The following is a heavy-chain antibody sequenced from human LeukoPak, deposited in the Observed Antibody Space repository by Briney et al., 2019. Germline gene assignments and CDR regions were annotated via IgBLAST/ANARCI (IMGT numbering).Heavy chain of an antibody. J-gene: IGHJ2*01. Sequence: GGSLRLSCAASGFTFTSYAMSWIRQAPGKGLERVSAINGGGEDTYYPDSVKGRFTISRDNSKNTLYLQMNSLRAEDTAIYYCAKPRAMTTGVGRYFDLWGRGTLVTVSS. CDR1: GFTFTSYA. CDR3: AKPRAMTTGVGRYFDL. V-gene: IGHV3-23*01. D-gene: IGHD1-1*01. CDR2: INGGGEDT.